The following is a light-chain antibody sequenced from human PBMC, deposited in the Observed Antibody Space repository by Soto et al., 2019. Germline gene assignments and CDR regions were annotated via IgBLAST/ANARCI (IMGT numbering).Light chain of an antibody. J-gene: IGKJ5*01. V-gene: IGKV3-15*01. Sequence: EIVLTQSTGTLSLSPGERATLSCSASQSVSSSYLAWYQQKPGQAPRLLIYGSSTRATGVPARFSGSGSGADFTLTISNLQSEDFAVYYCQQYTNWPPIPFGQGTRLEIK. CDR3: QQYTNWPPIP. CDR2: GSS. CDR1: QSVSSSY.